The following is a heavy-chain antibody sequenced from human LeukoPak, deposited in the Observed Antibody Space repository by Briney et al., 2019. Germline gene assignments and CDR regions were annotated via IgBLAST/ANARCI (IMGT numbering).Heavy chain of an antibody. V-gene: IGHV3-53*01. J-gene: IGHJ4*02. CDR2: LYSGGST. Sequence: GGSLRLSCAASGLTVSTNYMSWVRQAPGKGLEWVSVLYSGGSTYYGDSVKGRFTTSRDNSKNTLYLQMNSLRAEDTAVYYCARRAGAYSHPYDYWGQGTLVTVSS. CDR1: GLTVSTNY. CDR3: ARRAGAYSHPYDY. D-gene: IGHD4/OR15-4a*01.